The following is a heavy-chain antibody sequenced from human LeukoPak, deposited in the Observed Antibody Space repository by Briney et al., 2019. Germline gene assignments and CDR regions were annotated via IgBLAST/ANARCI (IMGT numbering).Heavy chain of an antibody. J-gene: IGHJ4*02. Sequence: ASVTVSFKSSVYTFTNYGISWVRQAPGKGREEMGWISAYNGNTNYAQKLQGRVTMTTDTSTSTAYMELRSLRSDDTAVYYCARDQYISYYDFDYWGQGTLVTVSS. CDR2: ISAYNGNT. D-gene: IGHD1-26*01. CDR1: VYTFTNYG. CDR3: ARDQYISYYDFDY. V-gene: IGHV1-18*01.